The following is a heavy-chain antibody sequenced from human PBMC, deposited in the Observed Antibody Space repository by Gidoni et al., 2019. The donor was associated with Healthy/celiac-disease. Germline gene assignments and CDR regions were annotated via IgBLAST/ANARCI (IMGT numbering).Heavy chain of an antibody. V-gene: IGHV3-15*01. CDR3: TTTDFVPRSLGY. CDR2: IKSKTDGGTT. CDR1: GFTSSNAW. J-gene: IGHJ4*02. D-gene: IGHD3-16*01. Sequence: EVQLVESGGGLVKPGGSLRLSCDASGFTSSNAWMSWVRQAPGKGLGWVGRIKSKTDGGTTDYAAPVKGRFTISRDDSKNTLYLQMNSLKTEDTAVYYCTTTDFVPRSLGYWGQGTLVTVSS.